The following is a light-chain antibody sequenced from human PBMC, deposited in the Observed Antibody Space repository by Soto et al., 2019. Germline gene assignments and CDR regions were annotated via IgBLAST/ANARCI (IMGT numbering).Light chain of an antibody. J-gene: IGLJ3*02. CDR1: SSDVGNYNL. V-gene: IGLV2-23*01. Sequence: QSALTQPASVSGSPGQSITISCTGTSSDVGNYNLVSWYQQHPGKAPKLMIYEGTKRPSGVSDRFSGSKSANTASLTISGLQAEDEADYYCCSFAGTSTWVFGGGTKLTVL. CDR3: CSFAGTSTWV. CDR2: EGT.